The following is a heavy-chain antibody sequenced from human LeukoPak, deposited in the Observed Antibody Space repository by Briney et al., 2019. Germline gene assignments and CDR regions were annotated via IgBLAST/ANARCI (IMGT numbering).Heavy chain of an antibody. CDR2: VSPDGYS. CDR1: GVSLTDYY. J-gene: IGHJ4*02. CDR3: ARIRCGSGPEICYNH. Sequence: PPETLSLTCAVSGVSLTDYYWSWIRHSPGKGLEWIGEVSPDGYSKYNPSLKSRLSRSVDRSENQLSLRLSSVTAADTAIYYCARIRCGSGPEICYNHGARGTLVTVSS. V-gene: IGHV4-34*01. D-gene: IGHD2-8*01.